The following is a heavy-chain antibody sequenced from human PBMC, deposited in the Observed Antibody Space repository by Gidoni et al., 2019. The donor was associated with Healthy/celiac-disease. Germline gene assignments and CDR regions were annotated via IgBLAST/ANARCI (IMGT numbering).Heavy chain of an antibody. V-gene: IGHV4-31*03. CDR3: ARVVEEDGGNSMGRTDAFDI. CDR2: IYYSGST. D-gene: IGHD2-21*02. J-gene: IGHJ3*02. Sequence: QVQLQESGPGLVKPSQTLSLTCPVSGGSIRRGGYYSSWIRQHPGKGLEWIGYIYYSGSTYYNPSLKSRVTISVDTSKNQFSLKLSSVTAADTAVYYCARVVEEDGGNSMGRTDAFDIWGQGTMVTVSS. CDR1: GGSIRRGGYY.